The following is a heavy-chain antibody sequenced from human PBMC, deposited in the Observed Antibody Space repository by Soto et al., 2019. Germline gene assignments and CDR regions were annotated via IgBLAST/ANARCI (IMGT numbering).Heavy chain of an antibody. CDR2: IGGYKGNT. D-gene: IGHD3-22*01. J-gene: IGHJ4*02. CDR3: ALRSMAVVPEY. V-gene: IGHV1-18*01. CDR1: GYTFTNYG. Sequence: ASVKVSCKASGYTFTNYGVSWVRQAPGQGLEWMGWIGGYKGNTNYAQKLQGRVTLTTDTSTSTAYMELRSLRSDDTAVYYCALRSMAVVPEYWGQGTLVTVSS.